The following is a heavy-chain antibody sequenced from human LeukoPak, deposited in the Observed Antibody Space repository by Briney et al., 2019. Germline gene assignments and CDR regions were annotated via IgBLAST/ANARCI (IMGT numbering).Heavy chain of an antibody. CDR2: IKSKSDGGTT. Sequence: GGSLRLSCAASGFTFSNAWMSWVRQAPGKGLEWVGRIKSKSDGGTTDYAAPVKGRFTISRDDSEDTLYLQMNSLKKEDTAVYYCTTVSSSSDYRRIWGQGTLVTVSS. V-gene: IGHV3-15*01. CDR1: GFTFSNAW. J-gene: IGHJ4*02. CDR3: TTVSSSSDYRRI. D-gene: IGHD6-13*01.